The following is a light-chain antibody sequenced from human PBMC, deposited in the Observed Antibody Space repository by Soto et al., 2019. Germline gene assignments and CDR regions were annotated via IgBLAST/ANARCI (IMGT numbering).Light chain of an antibody. CDR3: QHYNSYSEA. J-gene: IGKJ1*01. CDR2: KAS. Sequence: IQMTQSPSTLSASVRDRVTITCRASQTICSWLAWFQQRPGRAPKFLIYKASTLKSGVPSRFSGSGSGTEFTLTISSLQPDDFATYYCQHYNSYSEAFGQGTKVDIK. CDR1: QTICSW. V-gene: IGKV1-5*03.